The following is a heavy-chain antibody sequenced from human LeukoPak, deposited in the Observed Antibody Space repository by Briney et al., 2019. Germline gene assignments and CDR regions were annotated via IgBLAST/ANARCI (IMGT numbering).Heavy chain of an antibody. D-gene: IGHD3-22*01. CDR3: ASRVYYYDSSGYYPTPYYFDY. CDR1: GGSFSGYY. V-gene: IGHV4-34*01. J-gene: IGHJ4*02. Sequence: SETLSLTCAVYGGSFSGYYWSWIRQPPGKGLEWIGEINHSGSTNYNPSLKSRVTISVVTSKNQFSLKLSSVTAADTAVYYCASRVYYYDSSGYYPTPYYFDYWGQGTLVTVSS. CDR2: INHSGST.